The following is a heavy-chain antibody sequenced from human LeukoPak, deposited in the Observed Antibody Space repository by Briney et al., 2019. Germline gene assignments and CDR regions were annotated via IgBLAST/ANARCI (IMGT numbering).Heavy chain of an antibody. V-gene: IGHV3-74*01. D-gene: IGHD3-16*01. Sequence: GGSLRLSCAASGFTFSNYDMNWVRQAPGKGLVWVSRIKSDGSSTTYAESVKGRFTISRDNANNMLNLQMNSLRAEDTAVYYCARGTTWGGDYFDYWGQGTLVNVSS. J-gene: IGHJ4*02. CDR3: ARGTTWGGDYFDY. CDR2: IKSDGSST. CDR1: GFTFSNYD.